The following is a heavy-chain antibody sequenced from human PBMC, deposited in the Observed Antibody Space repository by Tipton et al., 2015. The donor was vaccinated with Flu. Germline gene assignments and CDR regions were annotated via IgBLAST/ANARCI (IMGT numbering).Heavy chain of an antibody. J-gene: IGHJ4*02. CDR1: GYPISSGYY. Sequence: GLVKPSETLSLTCAVSGYPISSGYYWGWIRQPPGKGLEWIGSIYHSGSTYYNPSLKSRVTISVDTSKNQFSLKLSSVTAADTAVYYCARGTYGGGDYWGQGTLVTVSS. D-gene: IGHD4-23*01. CDR2: IYHSGST. CDR3: ARGTYGGGDY. V-gene: IGHV4-38-2*01.